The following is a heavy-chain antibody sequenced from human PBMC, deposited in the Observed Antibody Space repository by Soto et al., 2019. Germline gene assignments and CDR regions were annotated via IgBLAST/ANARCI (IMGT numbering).Heavy chain of an antibody. CDR1: GDSVGRGGHY. V-gene: IGHV4-31*02. D-gene: IGHD1-26*01. CDR3: ARDAGLASAIDY. J-gene: IGHJ4*02. Sequence: QVQLQESGPGLVKPSQTLSVTCSVSGDSVGRGGHYWTWIRQHPGKGLEWIGSIYWTGSTYYNPYLKSRVTISVDRSKNQFSLKVSSVTAADTAVYYCARDAGLASAIDYWGQGTLITVSS. CDR2: IYWTGST.